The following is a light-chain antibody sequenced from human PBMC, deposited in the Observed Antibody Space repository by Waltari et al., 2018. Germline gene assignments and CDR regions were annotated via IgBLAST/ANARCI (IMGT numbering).Light chain of an antibody. V-gene: IGKV1-33*01. Sequence: DIQMTQSPSSLSASVGDRVTITCRASQDISNFINWYQQKPGKAPKLLIFDASRLQPGVPSRFRRSGSGTDFSFVISSLQSEDVGTYYCQQFELLPLTFGGGTKVEIK. CDR2: DAS. J-gene: IGKJ4*01. CDR1: QDISNF. CDR3: QQFELLPLT.